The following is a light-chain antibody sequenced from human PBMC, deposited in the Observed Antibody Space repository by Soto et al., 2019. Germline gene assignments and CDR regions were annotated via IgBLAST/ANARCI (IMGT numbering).Light chain of an antibody. CDR1: QSINTF. CDR3: QQSYHNPRT. CDR2: GAS. V-gene: IGKV1-39*01. Sequence: DIQMTQSPSSLSASVGDRVTITCRTSQSINTFLNWYQQKPGNAPKLLIYGASTLHREVPSRFSGSGSGTDFHLTNHNVQSEDFATYFCQQSYHNPRTFGQGTTLEI. J-gene: IGKJ2*01.